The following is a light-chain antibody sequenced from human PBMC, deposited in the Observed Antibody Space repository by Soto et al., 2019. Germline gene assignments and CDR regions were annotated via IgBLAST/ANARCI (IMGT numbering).Light chain of an antibody. CDR2: GAS. V-gene: IGKV3-15*01. CDR3: HQATSGLRT. J-gene: IGKJ1*01. Sequence: IVMTQSPVTLSMSPGDRATLSCRASQNVATNLAWYQQKPGQAPRLLIYGASIRATGVPARFSGSGSGTACTLTIDSLPSEDFAVFYCHQATSGLRTFGRGTRVEV. CDR1: QNVATN.